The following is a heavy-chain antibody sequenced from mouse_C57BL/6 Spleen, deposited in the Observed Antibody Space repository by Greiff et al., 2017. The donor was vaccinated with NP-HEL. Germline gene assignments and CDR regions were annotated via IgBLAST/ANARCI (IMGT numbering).Heavy chain of an antibody. CDR2: IYPGNSDT. D-gene: IGHD6-5*01. CDR3: TPIWAWFAY. V-gene: IGHV1-5*01. CDR1: GYTFTSYW. J-gene: IGHJ3*01. Sequence: EVQLQQSGTVLARPGASVKMSCKTSGYTFTSYWMHWVKQRPGQGLEWIGAIYPGNSDTSYNQKFKGMAKLTAVTSASTAYMELSSLTNEDSAVYYCTPIWAWFAYWGQGTLVTVSA.